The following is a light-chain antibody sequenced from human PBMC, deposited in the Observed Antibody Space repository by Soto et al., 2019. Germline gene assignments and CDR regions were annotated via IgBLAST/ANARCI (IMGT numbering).Light chain of an antibody. J-gene: IGKJ1*01. CDR2: GAS. V-gene: IGKV3-15*01. CDR1: QSVRRY. Sequence: EIVMTQSPATLSVSPGERATLSCGASQSVRRYLAWYQQKPGQAPRLLIHGASTRAPGVPARFSGSGSGTDFTLTISSLQSEDFAVYYCHQYDHCPQTFGQGTKVDIK. CDR3: HQYDHCPQT.